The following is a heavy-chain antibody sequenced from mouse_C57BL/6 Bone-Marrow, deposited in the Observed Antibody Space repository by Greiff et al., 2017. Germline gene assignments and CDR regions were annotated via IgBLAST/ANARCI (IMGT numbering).Heavy chain of an antibody. V-gene: IGHV1-54*01. CDR3: ARVGGLLRDYLDY. CDR2: INPGSGGT. Sequence: VQLQESGAELVRPGTSVKVSCKASGYAFTNYLIEWVKQRPGQGLEWIGVINPGSGGTNYNEKFKGKATLTADKSSSTAYMQLRSLTSEDSAVYFCARVGGLLRDYLDYWGQGTTLTVPS. D-gene: IGHD1-1*01. J-gene: IGHJ2*01. CDR1: GYAFTNYL.